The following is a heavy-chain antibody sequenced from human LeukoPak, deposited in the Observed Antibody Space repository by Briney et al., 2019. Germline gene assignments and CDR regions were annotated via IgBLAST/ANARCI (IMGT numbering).Heavy chain of an antibody. CDR2: IRSKANGYTT. V-gene: IGHV3-73*01. D-gene: IGHD2-15*01. J-gene: IGHJ3*02. Sequence: PGGSLRLSCAASGFTFSSYAMHWVRQAPGKGLEWVGRIRSKANGYTTAYGASVKGRFTISRDDSQRATYVQMNSLKIEDTAVYYCTRLAGGDAFDIWGPGTMVTVSS. CDR3: TRLAGGDAFDI. CDR1: GFTFSSYA.